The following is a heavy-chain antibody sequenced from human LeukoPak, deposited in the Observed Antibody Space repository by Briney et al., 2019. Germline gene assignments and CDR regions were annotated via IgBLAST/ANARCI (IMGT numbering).Heavy chain of an antibody. D-gene: IGHD5-18*01. V-gene: IGHV1-24*01. Sequence: ASVKVSCKVSGYTLTELSMHWVRQAPGKGLEWMGGFDPEDGETIYAQKFQGRVTMTEDTSTDTAYMELSSLRSEDTAVYYCATTSPVDTAMVIVYWGQGTLVTVSS. CDR2: FDPEDGET. CDR3: ATTSPVDTAMVIVY. CDR1: GYTLTELS. J-gene: IGHJ4*02.